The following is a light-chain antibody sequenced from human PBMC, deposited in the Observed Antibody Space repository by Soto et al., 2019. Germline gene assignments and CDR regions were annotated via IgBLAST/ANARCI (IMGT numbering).Light chain of an antibody. J-gene: IGKJ2*01. CDR1: QSINGNY. V-gene: IGKV3D-15*01. CDR2: GTS. Sequence: EIVLTQSPGTLSLSPGDRATLSCRASQSINGNYLHWYQQKPGQAPRLLIFGTSSRATGIPDRFIGGGSGAEFTLTIDSLQSEDFAVYFCQQYNYWPYTFGRGTKLEIK. CDR3: QQYNYWPYT.